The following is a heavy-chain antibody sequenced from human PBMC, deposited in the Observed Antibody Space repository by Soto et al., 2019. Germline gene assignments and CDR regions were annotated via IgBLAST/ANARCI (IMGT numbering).Heavy chain of an antibody. CDR2: IYYSGST. V-gene: IGHV4-59*01. D-gene: IGHD3-10*01. J-gene: IGHJ4*02. Sequence: PSETLSLTCTVSGGSLSSYYWSWIRQPPGKGLEWIGYIYYSGSTNYNPSLKSRVTISVDTSKNQFSLKLSSVTAADTAVYYCARARSLYGSGSYYNDYYFDYWGQGTLVTVSS. CDR3: ARARSLYGSGSYYNDYYFDY. CDR1: GGSLSSYY.